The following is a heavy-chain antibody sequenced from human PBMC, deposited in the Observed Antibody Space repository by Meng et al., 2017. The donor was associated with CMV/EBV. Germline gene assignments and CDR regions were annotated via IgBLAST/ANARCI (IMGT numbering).Heavy chain of an antibody. D-gene: IGHD1-7*01. V-gene: IGHV3-21*01. J-gene: IGHJ4*02. CDR1: GFTFSSYS. Sequence: GESLKISCAASGFTFSSYSMNWGRQAPGKGLEWVSSISSSSSYIYYADSVKGRFTISRDNAKNSLYLQMNSLRAEDTAVYYCARDLGPYNWNYVGVVQGAKDYWGQGTLVTVSS. CDR3: ARDLGPYNWNYVGVVQGAKDY. CDR2: ISSSSSYI.